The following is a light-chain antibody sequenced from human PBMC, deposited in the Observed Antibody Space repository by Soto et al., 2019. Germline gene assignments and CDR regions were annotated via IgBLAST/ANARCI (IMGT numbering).Light chain of an antibody. CDR2: KAS. Sequence: DFQMTQSPSTLSASVGDRVTITCRASQNINTWLAWYQQQPGKAPKLLIYKASSLQSGVPSRFSGTGSGTEFTLTISSLQPDDFATYYCQQYKSYWTFGQGTKVEIK. CDR3: QQYKSYWT. CDR1: QNINTW. V-gene: IGKV1-5*03. J-gene: IGKJ1*01.